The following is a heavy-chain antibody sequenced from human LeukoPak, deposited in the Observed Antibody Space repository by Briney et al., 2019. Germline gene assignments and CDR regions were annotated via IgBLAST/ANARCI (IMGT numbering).Heavy chain of an antibody. D-gene: IGHD6-6*01. CDR1: GYTFTSYY. Sequence: ASVKVSCKASGYTFTSYYMHWVRQAPAQGLEGMGIINPSGCNTSYAQKFQGRVTMTRDTSTSTVYMELSSLRSEDTAVYDCARGLAARRARWFDPWGQGTLVTVSS. CDR2: INPSGCNT. J-gene: IGHJ5*02. CDR3: ARGLAARRARWFDP. V-gene: IGHV1-46*01.